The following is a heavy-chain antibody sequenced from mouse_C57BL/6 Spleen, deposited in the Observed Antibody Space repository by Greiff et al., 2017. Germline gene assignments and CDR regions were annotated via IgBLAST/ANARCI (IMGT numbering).Heavy chain of an antibody. CDR1: GFTFSSYT. Sequence: EVKLMESGGGLVKPGGSLKLSCAASGFTFSSYTMSWVRQTPEKRLEWVATISGGGGNTYYPDSVKGRFTISRDNAKNILYLQMSSLRSEDTALYYCARPHYYGSSSWYFDVWGTGTTVTVSS. V-gene: IGHV5-9*01. CDR2: ISGGGGNT. CDR3: ARPHYYGSSSWYFDV. D-gene: IGHD1-1*01. J-gene: IGHJ1*03.